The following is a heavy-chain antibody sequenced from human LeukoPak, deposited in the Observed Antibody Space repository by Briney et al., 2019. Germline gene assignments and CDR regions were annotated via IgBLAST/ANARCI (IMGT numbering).Heavy chain of an antibody. Sequence: SETLSLTCTVSGGSISSYYWSWIRQPPGKGLEWIRYIYYSGSTNYNPSLKSRVTISVDTSKNQFSLKLSSVTAADTAVYYCARAGFGELLAYPSNPFDYWGQGTLVTVSS. J-gene: IGHJ4*02. CDR1: GGSISSYY. V-gene: IGHV4-59*01. CDR3: ARAGFGELLAYPSNPFDY. CDR2: IYYSGST. D-gene: IGHD3-10*01.